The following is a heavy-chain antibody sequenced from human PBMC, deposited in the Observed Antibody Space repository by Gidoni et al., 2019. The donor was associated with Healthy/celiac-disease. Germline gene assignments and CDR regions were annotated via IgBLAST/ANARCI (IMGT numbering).Heavy chain of an antibody. CDR1: AFTVEQYA. Sequence: EVQPVASGGGLVKHGRSLRVPGAATAFTVEQYARTGVRQVPGKGLECFSFISWNSVSIGYADSVKCRFTISRDNAKNSLYLQMNSLRAEDTALYYCASRAYYYDSSGYYYDDAFDIWCQGTMVTVSS. CDR3: ASRAYYYDSSGYYYDDAFDI. CDR2: ISWNSVSI. D-gene: IGHD3-22*01. J-gene: IGHJ3*02. V-gene: IGHV3-9*01.